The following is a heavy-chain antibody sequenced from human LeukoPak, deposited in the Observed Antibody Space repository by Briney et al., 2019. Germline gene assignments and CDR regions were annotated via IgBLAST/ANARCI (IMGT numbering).Heavy chain of an antibody. D-gene: IGHD4-17*01. CDR1: GFTFSSYS. CDR2: ISSSGSYI. V-gene: IGHV3-21*01. Sequence: PGGSLRLSCAASGFTFSSYSMNWVRQAPGKGLEWVSSISSSGSYIYYADSVKGRFTISRDNAKNSLCLQMNSLRAEDTAVYYCARGYYGDPSQVYYFDYWGQGTLVTVSS. CDR3: ARGYYGDPSQVYYFDY. J-gene: IGHJ4*02.